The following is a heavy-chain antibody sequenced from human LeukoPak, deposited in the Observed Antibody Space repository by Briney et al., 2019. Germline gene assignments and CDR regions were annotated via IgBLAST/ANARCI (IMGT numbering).Heavy chain of an antibody. CDR3: ARGDSSSWYYFDY. J-gene: IGHJ4*02. D-gene: IGHD6-13*01. CDR1: GYTFTVYY. CDR2: INPNNDDT. Sequence: ASVKVSCKASGYTFTVYYMHWVRQAPGQGLEWMGWINPNNDDTNYAQKFQGRVTMTRDTSINTAYMELSSLRSDDTAMYYCARGDSSSWYYFDYWGQGTLVTVSS. V-gene: IGHV1-2*02.